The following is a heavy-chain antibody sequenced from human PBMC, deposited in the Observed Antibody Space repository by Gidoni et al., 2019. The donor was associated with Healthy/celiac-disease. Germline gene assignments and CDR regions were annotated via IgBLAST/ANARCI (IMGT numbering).Heavy chain of an antibody. CDR1: GFTFSSYA. Sequence: EVQLLESGGGLVQPGGSLRLSCAASGFTFSSYAMSWVRQAPGKGLEWVSDISGSGGSTYYADSVKGRFTISRDNSKNTLYLQMNSLRAEDTAVYYCASTRGYSYGYIDYWGQGTLVTVSS. D-gene: IGHD5-18*01. CDR2: ISGSGGST. V-gene: IGHV3-23*01. CDR3: ASTRGYSYGYIDY. J-gene: IGHJ4*02.